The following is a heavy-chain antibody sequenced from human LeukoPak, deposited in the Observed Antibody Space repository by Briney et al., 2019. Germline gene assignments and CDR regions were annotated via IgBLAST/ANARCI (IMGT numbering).Heavy chain of an antibody. CDR3: AAQPARYYYGVDV. D-gene: IGHD6-6*01. J-gene: IGHJ6*02. Sequence: SETLSLTCTVSGGSISSYYWSWIRQPPGKGLEWIGYIYYSGSTNYNPSLKSRVTISVDTSKNQFSLKLSSVNAADTAVYYCAAQPARYYYGVDVWGQGTTVTVSS. CDR2: IYYSGST. CDR1: GGSISSYY. V-gene: IGHV4-59*01.